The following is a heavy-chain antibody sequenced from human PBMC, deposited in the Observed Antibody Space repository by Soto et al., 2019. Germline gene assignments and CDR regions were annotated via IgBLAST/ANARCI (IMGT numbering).Heavy chain of an antibody. Sequence: SETLSLTCNVSGGPIKTGDYYWNWIRQPPGKGLEWIGYVFYSGATNYSPSLKSRAAISMDTSKNQFSLSLTSVTAADTAVYYCARAGFSYGNLLFWGQGIRVTVSS. V-gene: IGHV4-30-4*01. J-gene: IGHJ4*02. CDR1: GGPIKTGDYY. CDR3: ARAGFSYGNLLF. CDR2: VFYSGAT. D-gene: IGHD3-10*01.